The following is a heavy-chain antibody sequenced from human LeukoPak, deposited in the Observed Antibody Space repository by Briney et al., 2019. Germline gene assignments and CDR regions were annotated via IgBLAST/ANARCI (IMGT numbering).Heavy chain of an antibody. J-gene: IGHJ3*02. V-gene: IGHV3-7*01. CDR3: AKDSRYSGNIKAFDI. Sequence: GGSLRLSCAASGFTFSSYWMSWVRQAAGKGLEWVANIKQDGREKYHVDSVKGRFTISRDNAKNSLYLQMNSLRAEDTAVYYCAKDSRYSGNIKAFDIWGQGTMVTVSS. CDR2: IKQDGREK. D-gene: IGHD1-26*01. CDR1: GFTFSSYW.